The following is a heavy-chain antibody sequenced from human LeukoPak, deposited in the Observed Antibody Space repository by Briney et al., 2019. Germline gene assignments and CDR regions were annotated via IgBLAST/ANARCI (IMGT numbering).Heavy chain of an antibody. J-gene: IGHJ3*02. D-gene: IGHD1-26*01. V-gene: IGHV3-30-3*01. CDR2: ISYDGSNK. CDR1: GFTFSNYA. Sequence: GGSLRLSCAASGFTFSNYAMHWVRQAPGKGLEWVAVISYDGSNKYYADSVKGRSTISRDNSKNTLYLQMNSLRAEDTAVYYCARGNPWWELLPMSAAFDIWGQGTMVTVSS. CDR3: ARGNPWWELLPMSAAFDI.